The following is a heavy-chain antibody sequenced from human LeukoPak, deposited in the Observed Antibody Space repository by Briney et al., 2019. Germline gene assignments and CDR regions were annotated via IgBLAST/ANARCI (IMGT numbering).Heavy chain of an antibody. D-gene: IGHD4-17*01. V-gene: IGHV4-38-2*01. Sequence: ETLSLTCAVSGYSISSDYYWGWIRQPPGKGLGWIGNVDPCGSTYYNPSLKSRATISLDTSKKQFSLKLTSVTAADTAVYYCATVGASHYGDWYFAYWGQGTLVTVSS. CDR2: VDPCGST. CDR1: GYSISSDYY. CDR3: ATVGASHYGDWYFAY. J-gene: IGHJ4*02.